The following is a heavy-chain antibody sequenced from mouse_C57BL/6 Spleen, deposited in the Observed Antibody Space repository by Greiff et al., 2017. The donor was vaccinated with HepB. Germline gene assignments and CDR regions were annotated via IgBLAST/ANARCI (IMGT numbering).Heavy chain of an antibody. D-gene: IGHD2-3*01. CDR1: GYTFTSYW. CDR2: IHPNSGST. V-gene: IGHV1-64*01. Sequence: VQLQQSGAELVKPGASVKLSCKASGYTFTSYWMHWVKQRPGQGLEWIGMIHPNSGSTNYNEKFKSKATLTVDKSSSTAYMQLSSLTSEDSAVYYCARDGYSYYAMDYWGQGTSVTVSS. CDR3: ARDGYSYYAMDY. J-gene: IGHJ4*01.